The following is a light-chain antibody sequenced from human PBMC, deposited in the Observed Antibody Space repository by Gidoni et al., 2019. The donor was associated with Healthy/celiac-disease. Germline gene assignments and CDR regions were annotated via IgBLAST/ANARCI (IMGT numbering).Light chain of an antibody. Sequence: QSALTQPASVTGSPGKSITISFTGTSSDVGGYNYGSWYQQHPVKAPKLMIYDVSNRPSGVSNRFSGSKSGNTASLTSSGLQAEDEADYYCSSYTSSSTWVFGGGTKLTVL. CDR3: SSYTSSSTWV. J-gene: IGLJ3*02. CDR1: SSDVGGYNY. V-gene: IGLV2-14*03. CDR2: DVS.